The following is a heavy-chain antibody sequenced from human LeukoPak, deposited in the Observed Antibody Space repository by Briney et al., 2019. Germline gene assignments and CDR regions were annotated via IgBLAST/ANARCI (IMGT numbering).Heavy chain of an antibody. CDR3: ARARGTGWYFDL. D-gene: IGHD2-15*01. J-gene: IGHJ2*01. CDR2: TSSSSSTI. V-gene: IGHV3-48*02. CDR1: GFTFSSYS. Sequence: PGGAVRLSCAASGFTFSSYSMDWVRQAPGKGLEWVSYTSSSSSTIKYADSVRGRFTISRDNAENSLYLQMNSLRDEDTAVYYCARARGTGWYFDLWGRGTLVTVPS.